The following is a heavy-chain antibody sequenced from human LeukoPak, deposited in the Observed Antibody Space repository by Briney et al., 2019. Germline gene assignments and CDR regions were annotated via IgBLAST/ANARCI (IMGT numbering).Heavy chain of an antibody. CDR2: IYYSGST. CDR1: GGPISSYY. J-gene: IGHJ3*02. CDR3: ARDPTPGI. V-gene: IGHV4-59*01. Sequence: KASETLSLTCAVSGGPISSYYWSWIRQPPGKGLEWIGYIYYSGSTNYNPSLKSRVTISVDTSKNQFSLKLSSVTAADTAVYYCARDPTPGIWGQGTMVTVSS.